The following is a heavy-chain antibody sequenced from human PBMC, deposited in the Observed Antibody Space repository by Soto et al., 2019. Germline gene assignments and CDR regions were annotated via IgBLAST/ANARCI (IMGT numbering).Heavy chain of an antibody. Sequence: QVQLQQSGPGLVKPSETLSLTCAVSGGSISNNNWWSWVRQPPGKGLEWIGEIYHSGRTNYNPSLKSRVSISADKSTNHFSLNLNSVTAADTAIYYCARGGSGYDWFDSWGQGTLVTVS. V-gene: IGHV4-4*02. CDR1: GGSISNNNW. D-gene: IGHD5-12*01. CDR2: IYHSGRT. CDR3: ARGGSGYDWFDS. J-gene: IGHJ5*01.